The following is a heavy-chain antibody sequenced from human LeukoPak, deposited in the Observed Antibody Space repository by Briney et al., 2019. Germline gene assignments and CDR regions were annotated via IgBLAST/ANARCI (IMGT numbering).Heavy chain of an antibody. CDR3: AKVSFQRTVVVIPYYWYFDL. V-gene: IGHV3-11*01. Sequence: GGSLRLSCAASGFTFSDYYMSWIRQAPGKGLEWVSDISSSGSTIYYADSVKGRFTISRDNSKNTLYLQMNSLRAEDTAVYYCAKVSFQRTVVVIPYYWYFDLWGRGTLVTVSS. J-gene: IGHJ2*01. D-gene: IGHD3-22*01. CDR1: GFTFSDYY. CDR2: ISSSGSTI.